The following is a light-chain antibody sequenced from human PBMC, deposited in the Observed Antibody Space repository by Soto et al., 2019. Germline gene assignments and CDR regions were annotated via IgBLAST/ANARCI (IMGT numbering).Light chain of an antibody. J-gene: IGKJ2*01. V-gene: IGKV3-15*01. Sequence: EMMMTQSPATLSVSPGERVTLSCTASQSISTNLAWYQQKPGQAPRLLIYGASTRATGIPARLSGSGSGTEFTLTISSLKSEDFAVYYCQQYHNWPPKYTFGQGTKVDIK. CDR3: QQYHNWPPKYT. CDR1: QSISTN. CDR2: GAS.